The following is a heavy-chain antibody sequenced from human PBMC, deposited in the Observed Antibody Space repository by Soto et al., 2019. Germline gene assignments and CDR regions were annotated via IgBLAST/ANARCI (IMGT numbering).Heavy chain of an antibody. CDR2: VSIGGST. D-gene: IGHD2-15*01. V-gene: IGHV3-23*01. CDR3: AKRRGAGWHFDY. CDR1: GFTFSSYA. Sequence: DVQLLESGGGLVQPEGSLRLSCAASGFTFSSYAMGWVRQGPGKGLEWVAVVSIGGSTHYAVSVRGRFTTSRDNSKNTLSLQMNSLTSEDAAVYFCAKRRGAGWHFDYWGQGALVTVSS. J-gene: IGHJ4*02.